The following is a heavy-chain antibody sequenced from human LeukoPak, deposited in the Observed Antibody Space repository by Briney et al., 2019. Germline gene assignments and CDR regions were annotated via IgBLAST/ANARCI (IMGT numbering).Heavy chain of an antibody. CDR2: IKQDGSEK. CDR3: ASVYDYAPSAFDI. CDR1: GFPYSSYW. Sequence: GGSLRLSCAASGFPYSSYWMTWVRQAPGKGLEWVANIKQDGSEKYYVDSVKGRFTISRDNAKNSLYLQMNSLRAEDTALYYCASVYDYAPSAFDIWGQGTMVTVSS. D-gene: IGHD3-16*01. J-gene: IGHJ3*02. V-gene: IGHV3-7*03.